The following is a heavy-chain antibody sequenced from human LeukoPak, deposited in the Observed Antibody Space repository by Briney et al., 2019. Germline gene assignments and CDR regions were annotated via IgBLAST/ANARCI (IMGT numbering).Heavy chain of an antibody. CDR2: INPNSGGT. D-gene: IGHD3-10*01. Sequence: GASVKVSCKASGYTFTGYYMHWVRQAPGQGLEWMGWINPNSGGTNYAQKFQGRVTMTRDTSISTAYMELSSLRSEDTAVYYCARITTMVRGVLSYWGQGTLVTVSS. J-gene: IGHJ4*02. V-gene: IGHV1-2*02. CDR3: ARITTMVRGVLSY. CDR1: GYTFTGYY.